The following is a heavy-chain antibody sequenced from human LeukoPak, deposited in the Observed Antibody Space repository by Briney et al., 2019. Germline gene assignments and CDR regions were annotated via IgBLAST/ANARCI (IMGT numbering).Heavy chain of an antibody. CDR3: ARDLSLPVDYSSVYYSYYGMDV. CDR2: INTYNGNT. J-gene: IGHJ6*02. Sequence: GASVQVSCKASGYTFTSYGISWVRQAPGQGLEWMGWINTYNGNTNYAQKFQGRVTMTTDTSTSTAYMELRSLRSDDTAVFYCARDLSLPVDYSSVYYSYYGMDVWGQGTTVTVSS. V-gene: IGHV1-18*01. D-gene: IGHD4-11*01. CDR1: GYTFTSYG.